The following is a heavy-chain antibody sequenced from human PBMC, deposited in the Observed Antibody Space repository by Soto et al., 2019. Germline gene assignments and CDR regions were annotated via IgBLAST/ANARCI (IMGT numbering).Heavy chain of an antibody. Sequence: GGSLRLSCAASGFTFSSYAMHWVRQAPGKGLEWVAVISYDGSNKYYADSVKGRFTISRDNSKNTLYLQMNSLRAEDTAVYYCARASPWSSRPGEPEFDYWGQGTLVTVSS. V-gene: IGHV3-30-3*01. J-gene: IGHJ4*02. CDR3: ARASPWSSRPGEPEFDY. CDR1: GFTFSSYA. D-gene: IGHD6-13*01. CDR2: ISYDGSNK.